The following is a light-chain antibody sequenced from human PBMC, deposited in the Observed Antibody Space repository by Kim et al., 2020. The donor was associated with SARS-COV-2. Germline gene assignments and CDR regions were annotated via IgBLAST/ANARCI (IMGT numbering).Light chain of an antibody. CDR2: QDS. Sequence: VAPGQTASITCSGDKLGDKYACWYQQKPGQSPVLVIYQDSKRPSGIPERFSGSNSGNTATLTISGTQAMDEADYYCQAWDSSTEVFGTGTKVTVL. CDR3: QAWDSSTEV. V-gene: IGLV3-1*01. J-gene: IGLJ1*01. CDR1: KLGDKY.